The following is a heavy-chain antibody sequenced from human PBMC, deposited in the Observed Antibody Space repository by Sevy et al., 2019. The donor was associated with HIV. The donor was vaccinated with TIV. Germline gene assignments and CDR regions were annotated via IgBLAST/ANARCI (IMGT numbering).Heavy chain of an antibody. Sequence: ASVKVSCKAPGYSFTGYYMHWVRQAPGQGLEWVGWINPKNGGTDYAQKFQGRVTMTRDTSISTAYMDLSRLRSDDTAVYYCARVRVLAVAGPNDYYHDGMDVWGQGTTVTVSS. CDR3: ARVRVLAVAGPNDYYHDGMDV. CDR2: INPKNGGT. D-gene: IGHD6-19*01. V-gene: IGHV1-2*02. J-gene: IGHJ6*02. CDR1: GYSFTGYY.